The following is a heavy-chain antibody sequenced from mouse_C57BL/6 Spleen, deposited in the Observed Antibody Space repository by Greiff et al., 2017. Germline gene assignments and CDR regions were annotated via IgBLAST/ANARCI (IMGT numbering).Heavy chain of an antibody. J-gene: IGHJ3*01. CDR1: GFTFSDYY. D-gene: IGHD1-1*01. Sequence: EVKLMESEGGLVQPGSSMKLSCTASGFTFSDYYLAWVRQVPEKGLEWVANINYDGSSPYYLDSLKSRFIISRDNAKNILYLQMSSLKSEDTATYYCARGDYGSGFAYWGQGTLVTVSA. V-gene: IGHV5-16*01. CDR2: INYDGSSP. CDR3: ARGDYGSGFAY.